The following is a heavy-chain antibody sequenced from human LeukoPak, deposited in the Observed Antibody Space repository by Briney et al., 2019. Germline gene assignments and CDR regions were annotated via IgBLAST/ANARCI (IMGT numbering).Heavy chain of an antibody. Sequence: GGSLRLSCAASGFSFSTYSFSWVRQAPGKGLEWVSGISWNSGLIGYADSVKGRFTISRDNAKNSLYLQMNSLRAEDTALYYCAKEADYHGELLYYYFDYWGQGTLVTVSS. J-gene: IGHJ4*02. CDR3: AKEADYHGELLYYYFDY. CDR2: ISWNSGLI. V-gene: IGHV3-9*01. D-gene: IGHD3-10*01. CDR1: GFSFSTYS.